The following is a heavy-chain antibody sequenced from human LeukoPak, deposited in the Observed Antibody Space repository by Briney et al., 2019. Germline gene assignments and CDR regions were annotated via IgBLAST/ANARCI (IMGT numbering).Heavy chain of an antibody. V-gene: IGHV3-30*02. Sequence: GGSLRLSCAAFGFTFSSYGMHWVRQTPGKGREGVAFIRHDGSYQQYADSVKGRFTASRDNSKDMVYLQMNSLRTEDTSVYYCAKNRDSSDYPRDFDFWGQGTLVTVSS. CDR2: IRHDGSYQ. D-gene: IGHD3-22*01. J-gene: IGHJ4*02. CDR1: GFTFSSYG. CDR3: AKNRDSSDYPRDFDF.